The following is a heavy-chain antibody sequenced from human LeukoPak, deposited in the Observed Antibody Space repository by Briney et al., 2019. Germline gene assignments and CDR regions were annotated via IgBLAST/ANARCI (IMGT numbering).Heavy chain of an antibody. Sequence: GGSLRLSCAASGFTFSSYSMNWVRQAPGKGLEWVSSISSSSSYIYYADSVKSRFTISRVNAKNYLYLQMNSLRAEDPAVYYCANSHITLIGIPILTYWGQGTLVTVSS. J-gene: IGHJ4*02. CDR3: ANSHITLIGIPILTY. D-gene: IGHD3-22*01. CDR2: ISSSSSYI. CDR1: GFTFSSYS. V-gene: IGHV3-21*06.